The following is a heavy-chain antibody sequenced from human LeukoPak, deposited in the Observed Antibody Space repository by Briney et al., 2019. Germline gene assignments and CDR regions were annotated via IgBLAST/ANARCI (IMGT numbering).Heavy chain of an antibody. D-gene: IGHD6-6*01. V-gene: IGHV5-51*01. Sequence: GESLQISCQSSGYSFTSYWIAWVRQMPGKGLEWMGIIYPRDSDTRYSPSFQGQVTISADKSISTAYLQWSSLKASDTAMYYCARRGLGSSSDYYYGMDVWGQGTTVTVSS. J-gene: IGHJ6*02. CDR3: ARRGLGSSSDYYYGMDV. CDR1: GYSFTSYW. CDR2: IYPRDSDT.